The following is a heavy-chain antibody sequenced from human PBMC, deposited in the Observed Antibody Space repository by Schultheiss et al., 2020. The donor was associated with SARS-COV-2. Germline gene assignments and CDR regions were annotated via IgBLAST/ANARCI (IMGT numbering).Heavy chain of an antibody. V-gene: IGHV4-39*01. CDR3: ARHSGDFWSGYSDY. Sequence: SETLSLTCTVSGGSISSGGYSWSWIRQPPGKGLEWIGEINHSGSTNYNPSLKSRVTISVDTSKNQFSLKLSSVTAADTAVYYCARHSGDFWSGYSDYWGQGTLVTVSS. CDR1: GGSISSGGYS. J-gene: IGHJ4*02. D-gene: IGHD3-3*01. CDR2: INHSGST.